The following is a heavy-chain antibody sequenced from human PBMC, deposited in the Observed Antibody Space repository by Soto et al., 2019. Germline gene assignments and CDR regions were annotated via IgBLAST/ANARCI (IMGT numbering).Heavy chain of an antibody. CDR3: ARGNYAYSSRRGFDY. CDR2: IIPTFGTA. J-gene: IGHJ4*02. Sequence: SVKVSCKASGGTFSSYAISWVRQAPGQGLEWMGGIIPTFGTANYAQKFQGRVTITADESTSTAYMELSSLRSEDTAVYYCARGNYAYSSRRGFDYWGQGTLVTVSS. CDR1: GGTFSSYA. V-gene: IGHV1-69*13. D-gene: IGHD6-13*01.